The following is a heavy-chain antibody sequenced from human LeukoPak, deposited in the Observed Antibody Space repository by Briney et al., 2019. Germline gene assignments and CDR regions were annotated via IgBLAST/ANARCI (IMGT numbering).Heavy chain of an antibody. D-gene: IGHD5/OR15-5a*01. CDR3: ARFDQVSETAGGY. Sequence: ASVKVSCKASGYTFTYYYMHWVRQAPGQGLEWMGWINPRSGGTNYAQKFQGRVTMTSDTSISAAYMDLSRLISDDTAVYYCARFDQVSETAGGYWGQRTLVTASS. J-gene: IGHJ4*02. CDR2: INPRSGGT. CDR1: GYTFTYYY. V-gene: IGHV1-2*02.